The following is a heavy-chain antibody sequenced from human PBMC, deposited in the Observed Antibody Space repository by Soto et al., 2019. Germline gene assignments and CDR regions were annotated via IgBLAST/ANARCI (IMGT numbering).Heavy chain of an antibody. Sequence: GESLKISCKGSGYGFTSYWIGLVRQVPGRGLEWMGLIYAGDSDTRYSPSFQGQVTFSVDKSISTAYLQWSSLKASDTAMYYCARYPPNYYGMGVWGQGTTVTVSS. J-gene: IGHJ6*02. V-gene: IGHV5-51*01. CDR2: IYAGDSDT. CDR1: GYGFTSYW. CDR3: ARYPPNYYGMGV.